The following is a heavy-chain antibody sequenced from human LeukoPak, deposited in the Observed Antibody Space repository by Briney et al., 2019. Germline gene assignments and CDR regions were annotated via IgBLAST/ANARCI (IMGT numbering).Heavy chain of an antibody. CDR3: ARNRYYYGSGGASYYYGMDV. V-gene: IGHV4-4*07. D-gene: IGHD3-10*01. CDR2: IYTSGST. Sequence: PSETLSLTCTVSGGSISSYYWSWIRQPAGKGLEWIGRIYTSGSTNYNPSLKSRVTMSVDTSKNQFSLKLSSVTAADTAVYYCARNRYYYGSGGASYYYGMDVWGQGTTVTASS. CDR1: GGSISSYY. J-gene: IGHJ6*02.